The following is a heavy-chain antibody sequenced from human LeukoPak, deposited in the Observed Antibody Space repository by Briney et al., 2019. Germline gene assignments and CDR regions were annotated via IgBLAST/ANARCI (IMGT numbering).Heavy chain of an antibody. CDR2: IYYSGST. J-gene: IGHJ4*02. CDR1: GGSISSYY. Sequence: SETLSLTCTVSGGSISSYYWSWIRQPPGKGLEWIGYIYYSGSTNYNPSLKSRVTISVDTSKNQFSLKLSSVTAADTAVYYCARGAAAGDYWGQGTLATVSS. CDR3: ARGAAAGDY. D-gene: IGHD6-25*01. V-gene: IGHV4-59*08.